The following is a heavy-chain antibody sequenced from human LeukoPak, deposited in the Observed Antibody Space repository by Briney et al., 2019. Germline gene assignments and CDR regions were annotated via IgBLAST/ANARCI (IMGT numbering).Heavy chain of an antibody. J-gene: IGHJ4*02. V-gene: IGHV3-30*03. Sequence: GGSLRLSCAASGFTFSSYGMHWVRQAPGKGLEWVAVISYDGSNKYYADSVKGRFTISRDNSKNTLYLQMNSLRAEDTAVYYCARDKEQLVPLFDYWGQGTLVTVSS. CDR2: ISYDGSNK. CDR1: GFTFSSYG. D-gene: IGHD6-6*01. CDR3: ARDKEQLVPLFDY.